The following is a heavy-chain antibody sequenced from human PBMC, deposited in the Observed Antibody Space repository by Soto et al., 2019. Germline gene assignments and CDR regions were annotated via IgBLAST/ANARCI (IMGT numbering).Heavy chain of an antibody. CDR1: GYTFTTYD. D-gene: IGHD3-3*01. Sequence: QAQLVQSGAEVRKPGASVKVSSKASGYTFTTYDINWVRQAPGQGLEWLGWMDPNSGSTGYAQNFQGRITMTRNISRNTAHMELSSLQSEDTAVYYCARERKFDFWRKGLDVWGQGTTVTVSS. CDR3: ARERKFDFWRKGLDV. V-gene: IGHV1-8*01. J-gene: IGHJ6*02. CDR2: MDPNSGST.